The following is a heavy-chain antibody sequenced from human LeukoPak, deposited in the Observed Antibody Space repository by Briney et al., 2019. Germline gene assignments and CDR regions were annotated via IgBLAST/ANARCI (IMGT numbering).Heavy chain of an antibody. J-gene: IGHJ4*02. CDR3: TRMTTGHDY. CDR1: GVSFDDYY. V-gene: IGHV4-34*01. D-gene: IGHD4-17*01. Sequence: SETLSLTCAVSGVSFDDYYWAWVRQTPGKGLEWIGEIDHSGYTNDSPSLKSRVTLSIDTSRKQFSLNLRSVTVADAGIYYCTRMTTGHDYWGQGTLVTVSS. CDR2: IDHSGYT.